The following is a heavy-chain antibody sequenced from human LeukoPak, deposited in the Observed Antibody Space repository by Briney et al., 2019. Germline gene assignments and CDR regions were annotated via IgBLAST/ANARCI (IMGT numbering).Heavy chain of an antibody. CDR2: INQDGSEK. CDR3: ARSADGMDV. Sequence: GGTLRLSCAASGFTFSSYWMSWVRQAPGKGLEGLANINQDGSEKYYVDSVKRRFTISRDNAKNSLYLQMNSLRAEDTAVYYCARSADGMDVWGKGTTVTVSS. D-gene: IGHD6-19*01. CDR1: GFTFSSYW. V-gene: IGHV3-7*03. J-gene: IGHJ6*04.